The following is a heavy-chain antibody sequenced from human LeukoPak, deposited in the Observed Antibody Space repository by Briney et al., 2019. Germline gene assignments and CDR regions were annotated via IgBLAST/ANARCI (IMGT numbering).Heavy chain of an antibody. V-gene: IGHV4-4*02. Sequence: SETLSLTCAVSGGSSSSSNWWSWVPQPPGKGLEWIGEIYHSGSTNYNPSLKSRVTISVDKSKNQFSLKLSSVTAADTAVYYCARLISAAGIDYWGQGTLVTVSS. CDR3: ARLISAAGIDY. D-gene: IGHD6-13*01. J-gene: IGHJ4*02. CDR2: IYHSGST. CDR1: GGSSSSSNW.